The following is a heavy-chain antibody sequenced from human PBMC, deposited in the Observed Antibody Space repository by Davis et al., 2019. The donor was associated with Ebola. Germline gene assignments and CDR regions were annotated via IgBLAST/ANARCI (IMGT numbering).Heavy chain of an antibody. V-gene: IGHV3-72*01. Sequence: PGGSLRLSCVASGFTFSDHYMDWVRQAPGQGLEWVARIRNKGNSYTPEYAASVKGRFTISRDDSENSHYLQMNSLKTEGTAVYYCARGSVGTAFRAFDIWGQGTMVTVSS. CDR1: GFTFSDHY. CDR2: IRNKGNSYTP. CDR3: ARGSVGTAFRAFDI. D-gene: IGHD5-18*01. J-gene: IGHJ3*02.